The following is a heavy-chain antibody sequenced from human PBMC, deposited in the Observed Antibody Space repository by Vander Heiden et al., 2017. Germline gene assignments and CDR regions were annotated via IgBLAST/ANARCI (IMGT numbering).Heavy chain of an antibody. CDR2: IYSGGST. CDR1: GFTVRSNY. Sequence: EVQLVESGGGLIQPGGSLRLSCAASGFTVRSNYMSWVRQAPGKGLEWVSVIYSGGSTYYADSVKGRFTISRDNSKNTLYLQMNSLRAEDTAVYYCARGPGGYDSSGYYSYYYYGMDVWGQGTTVTVSS. V-gene: IGHV3-53*01. D-gene: IGHD3-22*01. CDR3: ARGPGGYDSSGYYSYYYYGMDV. J-gene: IGHJ6*02.